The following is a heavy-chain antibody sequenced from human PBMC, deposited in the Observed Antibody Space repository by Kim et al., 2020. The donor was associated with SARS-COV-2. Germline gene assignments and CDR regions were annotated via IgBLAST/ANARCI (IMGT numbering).Heavy chain of an antibody. CDR3: TTGPGSGWVHVDY. CDR1: GFTFSNAW. J-gene: IGHJ4*02. Sequence: GGSLRLSCAASGFTFSNAWMSWVRQAPGKGLEWVGRIKSKTDGGTTDYAAPVKGRFTISRDDSKNTLYLQMNSLKTEDTAVYYCTTGPGSGWVHVDYWGQGTLVTVSS. CDR2: IKSKTDGGTT. D-gene: IGHD6-19*01. V-gene: IGHV3-15*01.